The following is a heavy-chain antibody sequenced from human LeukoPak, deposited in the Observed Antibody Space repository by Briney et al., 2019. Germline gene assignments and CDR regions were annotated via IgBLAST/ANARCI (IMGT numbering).Heavy chain of an antibody. CDR2: TYSRSKWYS. D-gene: IGHD1-26*01. Sequence: SQTLSLTCAISGDSVSSNSASWSWIRQSPSRGLEWLGRTYSRSKWYSEYAGSVRGRITINADTSKNQFSLRLYSVTPDDTAVYYCARDAGWEILHAFDIWGQGTMVTVSS. V-gene: IGHV6-1*01. CDR3: ARDAGWEILHAFDI. J-gene: IGHJ3*02. CDR1: GDSVSSNSAS.